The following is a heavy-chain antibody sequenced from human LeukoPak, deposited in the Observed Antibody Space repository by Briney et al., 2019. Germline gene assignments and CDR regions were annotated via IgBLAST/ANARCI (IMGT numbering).Heavy chain of an antibody. CDR1: GFTFSSYA. Sequence: PGGSLRLSCAASGFTFSSYAMHWVRQAPGKGLEWVAVTSYDGSHIYYPDSVKGRFTISRDNPKNTLYLQMKSLGPEDTALYYCARGRDYCSDYWGQGTLVTVSS. CDR3: ARGRDYCSDY. D-gene: IGHD2-15*01. J-gene: IGHJ4*02. CDR2: TSYDGSHI. V-gene: IGHV3-30*04.